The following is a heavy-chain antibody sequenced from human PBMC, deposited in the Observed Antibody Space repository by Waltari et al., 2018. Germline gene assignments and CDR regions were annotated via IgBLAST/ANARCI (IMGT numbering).Heavy chain of an antibody. CDR1: GGSISSGGYY. V-gene: IGHV4-31*01. CDR2: IYYSGST. Sequence: QVQLQESGPGLVKPSQTLSLTCTVSGGSISSGGYYWSWIRQHPGKGLEWIGYIYYSGSTYYTPSLKSLVTISVDTSKNQFSLKLSSGTAADTAVYYCARVQNQLRTFDYWGQGTLVTVSS. D-gene: IGHD1-7*01. J-gene: IGHJ4*02. CDR3: ARVQNQLRTFDY.